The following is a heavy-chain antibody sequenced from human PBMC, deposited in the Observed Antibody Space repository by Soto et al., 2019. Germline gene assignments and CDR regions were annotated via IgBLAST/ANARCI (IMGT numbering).Heavy chain of an antibody. CDR3: ARYSGYDYTPYYYYYGMDV. J-gene: IGHJ6*02. CDR1: GGSFSGFY. D-gene: IGHD5-12*01. Sequence: SETLSLTCAVYGGSFSGFYWTWIRQPPGTGLEWIGEINHSGSTNYNPSLKSRVTISVDTSKNQFSLKLSSVTAADTAVYYCARYSGYDYTPYYYYYGMDVWGQGTTVTVSS. CDR2: INHSGST. V-gene: IGHV4-34*01.